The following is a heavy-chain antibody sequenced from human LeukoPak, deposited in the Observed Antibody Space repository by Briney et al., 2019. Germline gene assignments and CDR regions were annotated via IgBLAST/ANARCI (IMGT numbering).Heavy chain of an antibody. J-gene: IGHJ6*02. Sequence: SETLSLTCTVSGGSISSYYWSWIRQPPGKGLEWIGYIYYSGSTNYNPSLKSRVTISVDTSKNQFSLKLSSVTATDTAVYYCAREGWNDADYYYYYGMDVWGQGTTVTVSS. CDR1: GGSISSYY. V-gene: IGHV4-59*01. D-gene: IGHD1-1*01. CDR2: IYYSGST. CDR3: AREGWNDADYYYYYGMDV.